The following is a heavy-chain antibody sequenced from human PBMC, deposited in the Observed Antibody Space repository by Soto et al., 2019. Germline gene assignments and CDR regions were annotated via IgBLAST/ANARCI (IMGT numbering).Heavy chain of an antibody. CDR2: IYNSGTN. J-gene: IGHJ5*02. CDR3: AREPISTPRGVTQVDP. D-gene: IGHD3-10*01. CDR1: GAPISSGGFY. V-gene: IGHV4-31*03. Sequence: QVRLQESGPGLVRPSQTLSLTCNVSGAPISSGGFYWSWIRQHPGKGPEWIGYIYNSGTNFYNPSIGSRVTMSLDAAKNHFSLELRSVTVADTAVYYCAREPISTPRGVTQVDPWGQGTQVTVSS.